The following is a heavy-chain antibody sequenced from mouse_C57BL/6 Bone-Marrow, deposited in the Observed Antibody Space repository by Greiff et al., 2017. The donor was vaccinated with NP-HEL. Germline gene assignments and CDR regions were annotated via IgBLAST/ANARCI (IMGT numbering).Heavy chain of an antibody. Sequence: VQLQQSGAELVRPGSSVKMSCTTSGYTFTSYGINWVKQRPGQGLEWIGYIYIGNGSTEYNEKFKGQATLTSDTSSSTAYMQLSSLTSEYSAIYFCARSAYYGSSSFAYWGQGTLVTVSA. CDR3: ARSAYYGSSSFAY. CDR2: IYIGNGST. D-gene: IGHD1-1*01. J-gene: IGHJ3*01. CDR1: GYTFTSYG. V-gene: IGHV1-58*01.